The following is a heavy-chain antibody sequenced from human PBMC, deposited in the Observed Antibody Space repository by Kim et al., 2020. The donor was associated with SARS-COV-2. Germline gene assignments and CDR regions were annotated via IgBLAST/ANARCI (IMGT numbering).Heavy chain of an antibody. D-gene: IGHD1-26*01. Sequence: SETLSLTCTVSGGSISSSSYYWGWIRQPPGKGLEWIGSIYYSGSTYYNPSLKSRVTISVDTSKNQFSLKLSSVTAADTPVYYCARREGLSSHYYYYGMDVWGQGTTVTVSS. CDR3: ARREGLSSHYYYYGMDV. CDR2: IYYSGST. V-gene: IGHV4-39*01. CDR1: GGSISSSSYY. J-gene: IGHJ6*02.